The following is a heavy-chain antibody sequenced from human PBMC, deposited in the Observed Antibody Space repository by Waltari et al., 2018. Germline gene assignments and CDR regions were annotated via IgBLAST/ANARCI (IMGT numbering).Heavy chain of an antibody. J-gene: IGHJ4*02. CDR2: IHPGGGDT. V-gene: IGHV1-2*02. CDR3: ARDHNWGPDY. D-gene: IGHD7-27*01. CDR1: GYTFTNFY. Sequence: QVQLVQSGAELKNPGASVRVSCKTSGYTFTNFYFHWVRQAPGQGLEWMGWIHPGGGDTNYAQKFQGRVTLTRDTSIDTAYLELNGLTSDDTAIYYCARDHNWGPDYWGQGTLV.